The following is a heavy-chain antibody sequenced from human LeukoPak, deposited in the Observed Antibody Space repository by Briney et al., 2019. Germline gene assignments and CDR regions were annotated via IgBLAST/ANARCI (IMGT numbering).Heavy chain of an antibody. V-gene: IGHV3-7*01. CDR1: GFTFSHYW. J-gene: IGHJ4*02. D-gene: IGHD3-16*01. CDR3: ARGRWGHFDY. CDR2: IKQDGSEK. Sequence: PGGSLTLSCAASGFTFSHYWMSWVRQAAGKGLEWVANIKQDGSEKYYVDSVKGRFTISRDNAKNSLVLQMNSLRVEDTAVYYCARGRWGHFDYWGQGTLVTVSS.